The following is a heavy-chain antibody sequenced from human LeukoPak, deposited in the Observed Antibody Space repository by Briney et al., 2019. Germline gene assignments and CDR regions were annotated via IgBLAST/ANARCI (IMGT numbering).Heavy chain of an antibody. CDR2: IYSGGGT. D-gene: IGHD3-22*01. V-gene: IGHV3-53*01. CDR3: ARSYYYDSSGYPTSFDY. J-gene: IGHJ4*02. Sequence: GGSLRLSCAASGFTFSSYGMHWVRQAPGKGLEWVSVIYSGGGTYYADSVKGRFTISRDNSKNTLYLQMNSLRAEDTAVYYCARSYYYDSSGYPTSFDYWGQGTLVTVSS. CDR1: GFTFSSYG.